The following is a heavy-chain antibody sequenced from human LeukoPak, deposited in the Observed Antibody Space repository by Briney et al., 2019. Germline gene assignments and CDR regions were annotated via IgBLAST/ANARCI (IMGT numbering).Heavy chain of an antibody. CDR2: IGAYNGNT. CDR1: GYTFTSYG. J-gene: IGHJ4*02. V-gene: IGHV1-18*01. D-gene: IGHD2-21*02. CDR3: ARDHSHGGDEFDY. Sequence: ASVRVSCKASGYTFTSYGISWVRQAPGQGLEWMGWIGAYNGNTNYAQKLQGRVTMTTDTSTSTAYMELRSLRSDDTAVYYCARDHSHGGDEFDYWGQGTLVAVSS.